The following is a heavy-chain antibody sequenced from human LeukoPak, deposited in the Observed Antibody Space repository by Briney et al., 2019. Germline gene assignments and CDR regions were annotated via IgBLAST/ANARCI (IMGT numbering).Heavy chain of an antibody. CDR2: IGDDGTAQ. Sequence: GRSLRLSCAASGFAFRSYGMQWVRQAPGKGPEWVAVIGDDGTAQYFADSVKGRFPISRDNSKNTLYLQMNSLTTEDTAVYYCAKEGGHDNWYFDLWGRGTLVTVSS. J-gene: IGHJ2*01. CDR1: GFAFRSYG. CDR3: AKEGGHDNWYFDL. V-gene: IGHV3-30*18. D-gene: IGHD5-12*01.